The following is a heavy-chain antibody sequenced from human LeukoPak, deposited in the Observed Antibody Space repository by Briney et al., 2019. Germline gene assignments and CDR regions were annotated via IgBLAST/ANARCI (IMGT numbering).Heavy chain of an antibody. D-gene: IGHD3-9*01. CDR3: ARVRYDNYYYYYYMDV. CDR1: GFTFSSYE. Sequence: PGGSLRLSCAASGFTFSSYEMNWVRQAPGKGLEWVSYISSSGSTIYYADSVKGRFTISRDNAKNSLYLQMNSLRAEDTAVYYCARVRYDNYYYYYYMDVWGKGTTVTISS. V-gene: IGHV3-48*03. J-gene: IGHJ6*03. CDR2: ISSSGSTI.